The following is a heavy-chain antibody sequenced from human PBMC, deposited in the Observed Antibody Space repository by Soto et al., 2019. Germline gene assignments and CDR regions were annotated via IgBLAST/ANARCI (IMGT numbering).Heavy chain of an antibody. CDR3: ARVRGSGWYGGYYYYGMDV. CDR1: GYTFTSYG. V-gene: IGHV1-18*01. J-gene: IGHJ6*02. Sequence: ASVKVSCKASGYTFTSYGISWVRQAPGQGLEWMGWISAYNGNTNYAQKLQGRVTMTTDTSTSTAYMELRSLRSDDTAVYYCARVRGSGWYGGYYYYGMDVWGQGTTVTV. D-gene: IGHD6-19*01. CDR2: ISAYNGNT.